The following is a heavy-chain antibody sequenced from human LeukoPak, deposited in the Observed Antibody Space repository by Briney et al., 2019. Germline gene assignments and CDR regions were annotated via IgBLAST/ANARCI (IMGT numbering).Heavy chain of an antibody. CDR3: ARGTGIAAALQ. Sequence: EASVKVSCKASGYTFTSYAMRWVRQAPGQRLEWMGWINAGNGNTKYSQKFQGRVTITRDTSASTAYMELSSLRSEDTAVYYCARGTGIAAALQWGQGTLVTVSS. CDR2: INAGNGNT. J-gene: IGHJ4*02. V-gene: IGHV1-3*01. CDR1: GYTFTSYA. D-gene: IGHD6-13*01.